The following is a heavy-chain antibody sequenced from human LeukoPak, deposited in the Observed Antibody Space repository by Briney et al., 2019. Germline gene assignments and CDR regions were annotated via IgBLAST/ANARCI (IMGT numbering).Heavy chain of an antibody. V-gene: IGHV4-34*01. Sequence: SETLSLTCAVYGGSFSGYYWSWIRQPPGKGLEWIGEINHSGSTNYNPSLKSRVTISVDTSKNQFSLKLSSVTAAVTAVYYCARQTGSGLFTLPGGQGTLVTVSS. CDR2: INHSGST. CDR1: GGSFSGYY. CDR3: ARQTGSGLFTLP. J-gene: IGHJ4*02. D-gene: IGHD3/OR15-3a*01.